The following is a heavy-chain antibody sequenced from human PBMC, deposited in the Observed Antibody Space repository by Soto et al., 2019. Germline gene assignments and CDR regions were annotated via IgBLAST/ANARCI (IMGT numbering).Heavy chain of an antibody. V-gene: IGHV1-18*01. J-gene: IGHJ4*02. CDR3: VRDPTYDSSGYSYYFDY. CDR2: ISAYNGNT. Sequence: GASVKVSCKASGYTFTSYGISWVRQAPGQGLEWMGWISAYNGNTNYAQKLQGRVTMTTDTSTSTAYMELRSLRSDDTAVYYCVRDPTYDSSGYSYYFDYWGQGTLVTVSS. D-gene: IGHD3-22*01. CDR1: GYTFTSYG.